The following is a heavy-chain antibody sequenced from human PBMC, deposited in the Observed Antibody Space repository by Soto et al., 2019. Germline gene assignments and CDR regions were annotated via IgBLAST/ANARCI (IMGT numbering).Heavy chain of an antibody. CDR2: IIPILGIA. CDR1: GGTVSYYT. D-gene: IGHD4-17*01. V-gene: IGHV1-69*02. J-gene: IGHJ4*02. Sequence: QVQLVQSGAEVKKPGSSVKVSCKASGGTVSYYTISWVRQAPGQGLEWMGRIIPILGIANYAQKFQGRVTITADKSTSTVYMELSSLRSEDTAVYYCASTYGGNSYWGQGTLVTVSS. CDR3: ASTYGGNSY.